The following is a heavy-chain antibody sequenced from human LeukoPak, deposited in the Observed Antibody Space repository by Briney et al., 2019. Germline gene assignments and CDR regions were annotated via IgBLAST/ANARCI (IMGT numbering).Heavy chain of an antibody. J-gene: IGHJ4*02. Sequence: GGSLRLSCAASAFTFSDYSMNWVRQAPGKGLEWISCTSGRSSTIYYADSVRGRFTISRDNAKNSMYLQMNSLRAEDTAVYYCARDRLTSGSYFFDYWGQGTLVTVSS. CDR3: ARDRLTSGSYFFDY. V-gene: IGHV3-48*01. CDR2: TSGRSSTI. D-gene: IGHD1-26*01. CDR1: AFTFSDYS.